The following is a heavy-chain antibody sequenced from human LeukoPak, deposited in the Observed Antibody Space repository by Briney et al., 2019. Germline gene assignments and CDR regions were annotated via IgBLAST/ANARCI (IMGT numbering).Heavy chain of an antibody. CDR1: GFTFSSYA. D-gene: IGHD2-2*01. J-gene: IGHJ6*02. Sequence: GGSLRLSCAASGFTFSSYAMHWVRQAPGKGLEWVAVISYDGSNKYYADSVKGRFTISRDNSKNTLYLQMNSLRAEDTAVYYCERDEVYCSSTSCRRYYYYGMDVWGQGTTVTVSS. V-gene: IGHV3-30-3*01. CDR3: ERDEVYCSSTSCRRYYYYGMDV. CDR2: ISYDGSNK.